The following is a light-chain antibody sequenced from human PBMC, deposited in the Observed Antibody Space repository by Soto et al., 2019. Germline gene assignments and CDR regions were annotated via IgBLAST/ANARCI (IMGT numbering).Light chain of an antibody. CDR1: SSDIGSYNR. CDR2: EVN. CDR3: NSYTSNNTYV. V-gene: IGLV2-18*02. Sequence: QSVLTQPPSVSGSPGQSVTISCTGISSDIGSYNRVSWYQQPPGTAPKLMIYEVNNRPSGVPDRFSGSTSGNTASLTISGLRAEDEADYYCNSYTSNNTYVFGTGTKVTVL. J-gene: IGLJ1*01.